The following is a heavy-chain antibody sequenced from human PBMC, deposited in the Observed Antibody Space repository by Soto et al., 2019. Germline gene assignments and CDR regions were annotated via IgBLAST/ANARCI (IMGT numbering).Heavy chain of an antibody. J-gene: IGHJ5*02. CDR1: GYTFTGYY. CDR3: ARGRYSYGSNWFDP. Sequence: ASVKVSCKASGYTFTGYYMHWVRQAPGQGLEWMGWINPNSGGTSYAQKFQGRVTMTRDTSISTAYMELSRLRSDDTAVYYCARGRYSYGSNWFDPWGQGTLVTVPQ. CDR2: INPNSGGT. D-gene: IGHD5-18*01. V-gene: IGHV1-2*02.